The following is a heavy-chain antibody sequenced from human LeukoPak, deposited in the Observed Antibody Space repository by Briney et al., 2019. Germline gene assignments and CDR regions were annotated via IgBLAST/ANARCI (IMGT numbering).Heavy chain of an antibody. J-gene: IGHJ4*02. D-gene: IGHD6-13*01. CDR3: AKTRPLDSSSWSHGDY. CDR2: ISSSGSII. CDR1: GFTFSGYY. Sequence: GGSLRLSCEASGFTFSGYYMTWIRQAPGKGLEWISYISSSGSIIHYADSVKGRFTISRDNSKNTLYLQMNSLRAEDTAVYYCAKTRPLDSSSWSHGDYWGQGTLVTVSS. V-gene: IGHV3-11*01.